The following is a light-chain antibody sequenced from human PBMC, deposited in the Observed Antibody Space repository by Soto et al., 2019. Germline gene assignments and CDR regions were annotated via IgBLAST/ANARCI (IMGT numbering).Light chain of an antibody. CDR2: EGS. CDR1: SSEVGSYNL. Sequence: QSALTQPAAVSGSPGQSITISCTGTSSEVGSYNLVSWYQQHPGKAPKLMIYEGSKRPSGVSNRFSGSKSGNTASLTISGLQAEDEADYYCCSYAGSSTSLVFGTGTKVTVL. CDR3: CSYAGSSTSLV. J-gene: IGLJ1*01. V-gene: IGLV2-23*01.